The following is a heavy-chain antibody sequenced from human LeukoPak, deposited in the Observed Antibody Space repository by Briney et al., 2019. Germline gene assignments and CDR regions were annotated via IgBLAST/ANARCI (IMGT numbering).Heavy chain of an antibody. CDR1: GFTFSSYG. CDR2: IRYDGSNK. Sequence: GGSLRLSSAASGFTFSSYGMHWVRQAPGKGLEWVAFIRYDGSNKYYADSVKGRFTISRDNSKNTLYLQMNSLRAEDTAVYYCARVPSSYGLDAFDIWGQGTMVTVSS. J-gene: IGHJ3*02. V-gene: IGHV3-30*02. D-gene: IGHD4-17*01. CDR3: ARVPSSYGLDAFDI.